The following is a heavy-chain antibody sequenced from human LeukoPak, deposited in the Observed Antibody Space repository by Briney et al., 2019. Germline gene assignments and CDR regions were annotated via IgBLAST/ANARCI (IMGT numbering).Heavy chain of an antibody. D-gene: IGHD5-12*01. CDR2: IYSKIDGGTT. V-gene: IGHV3-15*01. J-gene: IGHJ4*02. Sequence: PGGSLRLSCAASGFTFSNAWMSWVRQAPGKGPEWVGHIYSKIDGGTTDYAAPVKGRFTISRDDSENTPYLQMNSLKTEDTAVYYCTSARDVYSGYDYFDHWGQGTLVTVSS. CDR3: TSARDVYSGYDYFDH. CDR1: GFTFSNAW.